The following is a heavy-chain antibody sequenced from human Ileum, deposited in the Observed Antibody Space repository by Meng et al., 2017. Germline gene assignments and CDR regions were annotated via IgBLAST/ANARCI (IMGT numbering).Heavy chain of an antibody. V-gene: IGHV1-2*06. CDR2: VNPNSGDT. CDR3: ARGFGEDFNGNHFFDD. D-gene: IGHD3-10*01. CDR1: CNSFPDYY. J-gene: IGHJ4*02. Sequence: GPVGKIPVAPGKVCCKPSCNSFPDYYIHWLRPAPGQVLEWMGRVNPNSGDTNYAQRFQGRVTMTRGTSISTAYMELTRLIFDDTAIYYCARGFGEDFNGNHFFDDWGQGTLVTVSS.